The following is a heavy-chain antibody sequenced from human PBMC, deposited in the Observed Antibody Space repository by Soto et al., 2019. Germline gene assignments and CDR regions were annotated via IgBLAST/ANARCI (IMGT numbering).Heavy chain of an antibody. Sequence: ASVKVSCKASGYTFTSYDINWVRQATGQGLEWMGWMNPNSGNTGYAQKFQGRVTMTRNTSISTAYMELSSLRSEDTAVYYCARADVVVPAASLNYYYYYYMDVWGKGTTVTVSS. D-gene: IGHD2-2*01. V-gene: IGHV1-8*01. J-gene: IGHJ6*03. CDR2: MNPNSGNT. CDR1: GYTFTSYD. CDR3: ARADVVVPAASLNYYYYYYMDV.